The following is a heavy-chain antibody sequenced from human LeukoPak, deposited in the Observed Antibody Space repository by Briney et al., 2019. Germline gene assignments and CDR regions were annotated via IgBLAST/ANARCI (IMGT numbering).Heavy chain of an antibody. J-gene: IGHJ5*02. CDR3: ARGSGSGWPLDR. Sequence: GGSLRLSRAASGVIVSRNFMSWVRQAPGKGLQWVAIMYAGGTTDYSDSVRGRFHISRDSSNNTLSLQINSLRAEDTAVYYCARGSGSGWPLDRWGQGALVTVSS. V-gene: IGHV3-53*01. CDR2: MYAGGTT. D-gene: IGHD6-19*01. CDR1: GVIVSRNF.